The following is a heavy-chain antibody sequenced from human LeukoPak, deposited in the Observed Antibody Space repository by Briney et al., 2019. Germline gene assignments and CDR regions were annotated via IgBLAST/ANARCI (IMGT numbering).Heavy chain of an antibody. D-gene: IGHD4-17*01. J-gene: IGHJ4*02. V-gene: IGHV3-74*01. CDR1: GLTFSSHW. CDR3: AKEGTFGDPRDY. CDR2: ITNDGSST. Sequence: GGSLRLSCAASGLTFSSHWMHWVRHAPGKGLVWVSRITNDGSSTTYADSVKGRFTISRDNAKNMLYLQVNSLRAEDTAVYYCAKEGTFGDPRDYWGQGTLVTVSS.